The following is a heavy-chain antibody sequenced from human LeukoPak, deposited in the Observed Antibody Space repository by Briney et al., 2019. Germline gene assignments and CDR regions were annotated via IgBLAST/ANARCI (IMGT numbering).Heavy chain of an antibody. J-gene: IGHJ4*02. D-gene: IGHD3-10*01. V-gene: IGHV5-51*01. CDR1: GYTFTNYW. Sequence: GESLKISCKGSGYTFTNYWIAWVRQMPGKGLEWMGIIYPGDSDTRYSPSFQGQVTISADKSISTAYLQWGSLEASDTAVYYCPALSGNSYYNYWGQGTLVTVSS. CDR3: PALSGNSYYNY. CDR2: IYPGDSDT.